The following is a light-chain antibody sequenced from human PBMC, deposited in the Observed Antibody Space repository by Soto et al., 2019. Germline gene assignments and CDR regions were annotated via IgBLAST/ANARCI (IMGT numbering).Light chain of an antibody. CDR3: QQYGSSPLT. Sequence: EVVLTQSPGTLSLSPGERAPLSCRASQSVSSSYLAWYQQKPGQAPRLLIHDASSRATGISDRFSGSGSATDFTLTIRRLEPEDFAVYCCQQYGSSPLTFGGGTKVDIK. V-gene: IGKV3-20*01. CDR2: DAS. CDR1: QSVSSSY. J-gene: IGKJ4*01.